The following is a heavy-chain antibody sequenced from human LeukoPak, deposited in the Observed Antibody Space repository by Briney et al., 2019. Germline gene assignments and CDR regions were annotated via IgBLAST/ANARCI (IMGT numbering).Heavy chain of an antibody. D-gene: IGHD3-3*01. CDR1: GFTFSSYW. J-gene: IGHJ6*03. V-gene: IGHV3-7*01. Sequence: EPGGSLRLSCAASGFTFSSYWMSWVRQAPGKGLEWVANIKQDGSEKYYVDSVKGRFTISRDNVKNSLYLQMNSLRAEDTAVYYCARESHVVLRFLEWLPGHYYYYMDVWGKGTTVTVSS. CDR3: ARESHVVLRFLEWLPGHYYYYMDV. CDR2: IKQDGSEK.